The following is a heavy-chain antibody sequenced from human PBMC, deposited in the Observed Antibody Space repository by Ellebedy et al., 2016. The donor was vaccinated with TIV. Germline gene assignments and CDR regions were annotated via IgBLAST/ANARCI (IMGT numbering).Heavy chain of an antibody. Sequence: SGPTLVKPTQTLTLTCTFSGFSLSTSGVGVGWIRQPPGKGLEWIGSIYYSGSAYYNPSLKSRVTVSVDTSKNQFSLNLSSVTAADTAVYYCARDAAGNGGKLDYWGQGALVTVSS. CDR1: GFSLSTSGVG. V-gene: IGHV4-39*07. J-gene: IGHJ4*02. CDR3: ARDAAGNGGKLDY. D-gene: IGHD4-23*01. CDR2: IYYSGSA.